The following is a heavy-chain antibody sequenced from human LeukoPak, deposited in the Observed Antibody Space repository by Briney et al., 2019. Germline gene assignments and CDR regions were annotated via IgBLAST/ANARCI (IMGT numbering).Heavy chain of an antibody. Sequence: GASVKVSCKVSGYTLTELSMHWVRQAPGKGLEWMGGFDPEDGETIYAQKFQGRVTMTEDTSTDTAYMELSRLRSDDTAVYYCARVGRYQLLYTGWFDPWGQGTLVTVSS. CDR3: ARVGRYQLLYTGWFDP. V-gene: IGHV1-24*01. CDR1: GYTLTELS. J-gene: IGHJ5*02. D-gene: IGHD2-2*02. CDR2: FDPEDGET.